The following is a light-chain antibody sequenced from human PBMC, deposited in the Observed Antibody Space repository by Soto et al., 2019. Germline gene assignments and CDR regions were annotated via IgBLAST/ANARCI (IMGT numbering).Light chain of an antibody. J-gene: IGKJ5*01. CDR1: PSVTNF. V-gene: IGKV3-11*01. CDR2: GAF. CDR3: QQRNVWPPVT. Sequence: DIVLTQSPATVSLSPGERATLSCRASPSVTNFLAWYQQKPGQAPRLLIYGAFNRATGIPARFSGSGSGTDFTLTISSLEPEDSAVYYCQQRNVWPPVTFGQGTRLEIK.